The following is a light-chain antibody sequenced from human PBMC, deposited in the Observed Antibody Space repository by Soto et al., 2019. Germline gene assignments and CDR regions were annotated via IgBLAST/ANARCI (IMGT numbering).Light chain of an antibody. CDR3: QQSFT. CDR2: KAS. V-gene: IGKV1-5*03. CDR1: QSISSW. Sequence: DIQMTQSPSTLSASVGDRVTITCRASQSISSWLAWDQQKPGKAPKLLIYKASTLESGVPSRFSGSGSGTEFTLTISSLHPVDFATYYCQQSFTFGPGTKVDIK. J-gene: IGKJ3*01.